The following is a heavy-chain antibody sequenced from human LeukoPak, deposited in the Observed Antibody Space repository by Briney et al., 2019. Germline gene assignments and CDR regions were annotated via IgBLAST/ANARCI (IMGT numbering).Heavy chain of an antibody. CDR3: ARTYGGTSYSCFDP. CDR1: GYSYTDHW. D-gene: IGHD1-26*01. J-gene: IGHJ5*02. CDR2: IYPGDSDG. Sequence: GQTLKISCKGSGYSYTDHWIGWARQMPAKGLEWMGVIYPGDSDGRYSPSFQGQVTISADKSISTACLQWSSLKASDTAMYYCARTYGGTSYSCFDPWGQGTLVTASS. V-gene: IGHV5-51*03.